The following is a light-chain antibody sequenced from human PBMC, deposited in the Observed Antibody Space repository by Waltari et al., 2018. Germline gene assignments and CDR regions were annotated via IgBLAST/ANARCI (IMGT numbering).Light chain of an antibody. J-gene: IGLJ1*01. CDR1: SSNIGAGYD. CDR2: GNS. V-gene: IGLV1-40*01. CDR3: QSYDSSLSGSSV. Sequence: QAVLTQPPSVSGAPGQRVTISCTGSSSNIGAGYDVHWYQQLPGTAPKLLIYGNSNRPSGGPDRCSGSKSGTSAALAITGLQAEDEADYYCQSYDSSLSGSSVFGTGTKVTVL.